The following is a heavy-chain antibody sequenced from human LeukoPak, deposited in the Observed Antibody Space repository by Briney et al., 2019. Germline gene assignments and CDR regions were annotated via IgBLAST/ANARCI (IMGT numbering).Heavy chain of an antibody. J-gene: IGHJ6*03. CDR1: EFSFETYW. CDR2: INEDGSEK. V-gene: IGHV3-7*01. Sequence: GALRLSCVALEFSFETYWMSWVRQAPGKGPGWVANINEDGSEKHYVGSVRGRFTIPRDNADNSLHLQMNSLRPEDMAVYYCARGETMDVWGKGTTVTVSS. D-gene: IGHD5-24*01. CDR3: ARGETMDV.